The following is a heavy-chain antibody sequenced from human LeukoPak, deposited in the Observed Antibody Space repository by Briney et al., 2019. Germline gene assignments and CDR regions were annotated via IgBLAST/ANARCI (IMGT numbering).Heavy chain of an antibody. CDR2: INPNSGGT. CDR1: GYTFTGYY. J-gene: IGHJ3*02. Sequence: ASVKVSCKASGYTFTGYYMHWVRQAPGRGLEWMGWINPNSGGTNYAQKFQGRVTMTRDTSISTAYMELSRLRSGDTAVYYCASGVVVTTTLDDAFDIWGQGTMVTVSS. CDR3: ASGVVVTTTLDDAFDI. V-gene: IGHV1-2*02. D-gene: IGHD3-22*01.